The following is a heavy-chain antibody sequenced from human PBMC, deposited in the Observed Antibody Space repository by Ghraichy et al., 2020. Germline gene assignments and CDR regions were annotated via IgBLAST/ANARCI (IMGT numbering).Heavy chain of an antibody. D-gene: IGHD3-22*01. CDR1: GGSISSYY. V-gene: IGHV4-59*01. J-gene: IGHJ3*02. Sequence: SETLSLTCTVSGGSISSYYWSWIRQPPGKGLEWIGYIYYSGSTNYNPSLKSRVTISVDTSKNQFSLKLSSVTAADTAVYYCARIKRADYYDSSGYYAPDAFDIWGQGTMVTVSS. CDR3: ARIKRADYYDSSGYYAPDAFDI. CDR2: IYYSGST.